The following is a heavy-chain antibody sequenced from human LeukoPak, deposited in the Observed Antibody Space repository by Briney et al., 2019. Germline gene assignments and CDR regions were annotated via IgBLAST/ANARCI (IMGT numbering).Heavy chain of an antibody. CDR1: GFTFSIYY. J-gene: IGHJ4*02. CDR3: ARGGPAGVATNDY. D-gene: IGHD5-24*01. V-gene: IGHV3-74*01. Sequence: GGSLRLSCAASGFTFSIYYMHWVRQAPGKGLVWVSHIESDGGRTTYADSVKGRFLISRDNAKNTLYLQMNSLRAEDTAVYYCARGGPAGVATNDYWGQGTLVTVSS. CDR2: IESDGGRT.